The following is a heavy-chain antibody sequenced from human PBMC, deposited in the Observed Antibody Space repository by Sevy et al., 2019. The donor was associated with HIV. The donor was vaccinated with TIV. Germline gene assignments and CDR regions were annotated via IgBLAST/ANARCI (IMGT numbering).Heavy chain of an antibody. CDR3: ARDQLGSIDD. V-gene: IGHV3-30-3*01. CDR1: GFTFSTYA. J-gene: IGHJ4*02. Sequence: GGSLRLSCAVSGFTFSTYAMHWVRQAPGKGLECVAIVSSDGSEINYADSVKGRFTISRDNSRNTLDLQMNSLRTEDTALYYCARDQLGSIDDWGQGTLVTVSS. D-gene: IGHD7-27*01. CDR2: VSSDGSEI.